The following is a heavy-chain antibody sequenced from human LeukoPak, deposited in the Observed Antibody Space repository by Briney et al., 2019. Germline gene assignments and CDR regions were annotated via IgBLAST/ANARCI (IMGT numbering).Heavy chain of an antibody. D-gene: IGHD6-19*01. CDR1: GGSFSGYY. CDR3: AREWGGGCVGYFDY. V-gene: IGHV4-34*01. J-gene: IGHJ4*02. CDR2: INHSGST. Sequence: SETLSLTCAVYGGSFSGYYWSWIGHPPGKGLELIVEINHSGSTNYNPSLKSRVTISVDTSKNQFSLKLSSVTAADTAVYYCAREWGGGCVGYFDYWGQGTLVTVSS.